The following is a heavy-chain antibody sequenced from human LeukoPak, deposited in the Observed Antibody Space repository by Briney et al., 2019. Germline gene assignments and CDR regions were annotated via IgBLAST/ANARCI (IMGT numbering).Heavy chain of an antibody. CDR3: ARVAGAGYFDL. CDR1: GFTFSSYW. J-gene: IGHJ2*01. D-gene: IGHD1-26*01. Sequence: PGGSLRLSCAASGFTFSSYWMSWVRQAPGKGLEWVANINQDGSGKYYVDSVKGRFTISRDNAKNSLYLQMNSLRAEATAVYYCARVAGAGYFDLWGRGTLVTVSS. CDR2: INQDGSGK. V-gene: IGHV3-7*01.